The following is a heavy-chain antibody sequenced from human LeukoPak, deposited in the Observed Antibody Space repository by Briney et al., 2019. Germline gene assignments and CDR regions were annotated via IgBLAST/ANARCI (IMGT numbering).Heavy chain of an antibody. D-gene: IGHD4-17*01. CDR3: ARVDGSHGDYRFDY. CDR1: GYTFTSYG. V-gene: IGHV1-18*01. CDR2: ISAYNGNT. Sequence: GASEKLSCKASGYTFTSYGISWVRQAPGQGLELMGCISAYNGNTNYAQRLQGRVTMTTDTSTSTAYMELRSLRSDDTAVYYCARVDGSHGDYRFDYWGQGTLVTVSS. J-gene: IGHJ4*02.